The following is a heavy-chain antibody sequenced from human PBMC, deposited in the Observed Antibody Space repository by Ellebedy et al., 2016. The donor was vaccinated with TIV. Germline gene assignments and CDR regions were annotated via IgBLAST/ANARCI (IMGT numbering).Heavy chain of an antibody. CDR1: GDTFSSFA. CDR3: VRLIREPC. Sequence: SVKVSXXASGDTFSSFAVSWVRQAPGQGLEWMGGIIPMFGTVEYAQKFQGRVTITADKSTSTAYMELSSLKSEDTAVYYCVRLIREPCWGQGTQVTVSS. D-gene: IGHD1-14*01. J-gene: IGHJ4*02. CDR2: IIPMFGTV. V-gene: IGHV1-69*06.